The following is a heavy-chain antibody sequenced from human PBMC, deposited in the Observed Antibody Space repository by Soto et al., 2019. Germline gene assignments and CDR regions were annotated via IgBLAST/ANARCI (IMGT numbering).Heavy chain of an antibody. J-gene: IGHJ5*02. CDR2: IYYSGST. V-gene: IGHV4-31*03. CDR1: GGSISSGGYH. CDR3: ARDPTP. Sequence: QVQLQESGPGLVKPSQTLSLTCTVSGGSISSGGYHWSWIRQHPGKGLEWIGYIYYSGSTHYNPSLTSRVSISVDTSKNQFSLKLSSVTAADTAVYYCARDPTPWGQGTLVTVSS.